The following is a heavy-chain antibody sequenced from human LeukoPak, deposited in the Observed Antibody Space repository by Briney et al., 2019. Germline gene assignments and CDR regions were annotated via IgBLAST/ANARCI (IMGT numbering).Heavy chain of an antibody. V-gene: IGHV1-18*01. D-gene: IGHD2-15*01. CDR3: GRGPKAGGPHHDMDV. Sequence: ASVTVSFTGSGYTFTIDGISWVRQAPGQGREWMGWISAYSGDTNYVQKFQGRATMTTDTSTRTAYTELRSLSSDDTAAYYCGRGPKAGGPHHDMDVWGRGTTVTVSS. CDR1: GYTFTIDG. CDR2: ISAYSGDT. J-gene: IGHJ6*02.